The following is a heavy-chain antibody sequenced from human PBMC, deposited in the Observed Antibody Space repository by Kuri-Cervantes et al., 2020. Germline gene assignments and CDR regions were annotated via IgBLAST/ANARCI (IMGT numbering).Heavy chain of an antibody. V-gene: IGHV3-48*04. CDR3: VRGATIF. D-gene: IGHD5-12*01. CDR2: ISSSSSTI. J-gene: IGHJ4*02. CDR1: GFTFSSYS. Sequence: GGSLRLSCAASGFTFSSYSMNWVRQAPGKGLEWVSYISSSSSTIYYADSVKGRFTISRDNGKKSVYLQMNSLRAEDTAVYFCVRGATIFWGQGTLVTVSS.